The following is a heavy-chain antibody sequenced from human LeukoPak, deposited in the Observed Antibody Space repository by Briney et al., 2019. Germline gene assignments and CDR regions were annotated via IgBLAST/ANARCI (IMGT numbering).Heavy chain of an antibody. CDR2: INPNSGGT. Sequence: GASVKVSCKTSGYSFTGYWIHWVRQAPGQGFEWLGWINPNSGGTNYAQKFQDSVSMTRDTPINTVYMELSSLRLDDTAVYYCARGVAAGGRRLDPWGQGTLITVSS. D-gene: IGHD2-15*01. J-gene: IGHJ5*02. CDR3: ARGVAAGGRRLDP. CDR1: GYSFTGYW. V-gene: IGHV1-2*02.